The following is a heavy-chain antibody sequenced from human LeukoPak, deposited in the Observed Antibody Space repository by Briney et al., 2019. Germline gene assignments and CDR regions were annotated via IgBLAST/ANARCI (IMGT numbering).Heavy chain of an antibody. CDR3: ARFVGACSGGSCYSDY. CDR2: IYPGDSDT. D-gene: IGHD2-15*01. J-gene: IGHJ4*02. Sequence: GESLKISCKASGYSFTSYWIGWVRQMPGKGLEWMGIIYPGDSDTRYSPSFQGQVTISADESINTAYLQWNSLKASDTAMYYCARFVGACSGGSCYSDYWGQGTLVTVSS. V-gene: IGHV5-51*01. CDR1: GYSFTSYW.